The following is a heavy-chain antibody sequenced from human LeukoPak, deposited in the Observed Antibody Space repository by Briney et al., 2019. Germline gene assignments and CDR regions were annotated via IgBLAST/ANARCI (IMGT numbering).Heavy chain of an antibody. V-gene: IGHV4-34*01. Sequence: SETLSLTCAVYGGSSSGYYWSWIRQPPGKGLEWIGEIDHSGFTIYNPSLKSRVAISEDTSKNQFSLKLSSVTAADTAVYYCARGPPRDYGTSGFYYNYWGQGTLVTVSS. CDR3: ARGPPRDYGTSGFYYNY. CDR2: IDHSGFT. D-gene: IGHD3-22*01. J-gene: IGHJ4*02. CDR1: GGSSSGYY.